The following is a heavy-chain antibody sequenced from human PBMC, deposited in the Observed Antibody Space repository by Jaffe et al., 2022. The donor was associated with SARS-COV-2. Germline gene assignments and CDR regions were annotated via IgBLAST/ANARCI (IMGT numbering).Heavy chain of an antibody. Sequence: QVQLVQSGAEVKKPGASVKISCKSSGYTFTNYAMHWVRQAPGQRLEWMGWINAANGNTKYSQKFQGRITITRDTSATTGYMELRSLRSEDTALYYCARVHIAVAGSWFDPWGQGTLVTVSS. V-gene: IGHV1-3*01. D-gene: IGHD6-19*01. CDR2: INAANGNT. J-gene: IGHJ5*02. CDR1: GYTFTNYA. CDR3: ARVHIAVAGSWFDP.